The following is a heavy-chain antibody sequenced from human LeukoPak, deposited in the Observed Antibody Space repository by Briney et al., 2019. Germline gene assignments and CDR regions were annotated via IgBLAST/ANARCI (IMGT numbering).Heavy chain of an antibody. J-gene: IGHJ6*02. Sequence: ASVKVSCKASGYTFTSYGISWVRQAPGQGLEWMGWISAYNGNTNYAQKLQGRVTMTTDTSTSTAYMELRSLGSDDTAVYYCARDGHNSGYSYGYRLKPYYYYGMDVWGQGTTVTVSS. CDR1: GYTFTSYG. CDR3: ARDGHNSGYSYGYRLKPYYYYGMDV. CDR2: ISAYNGNT. V-gene: IGHV1-18*01. D-gene: IGHD5-18*01.